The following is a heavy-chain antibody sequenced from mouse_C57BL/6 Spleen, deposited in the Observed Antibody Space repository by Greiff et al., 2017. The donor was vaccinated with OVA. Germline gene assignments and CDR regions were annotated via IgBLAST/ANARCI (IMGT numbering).Heavy chain of an antibody. CDR1: GFTFSSYA. Sequence: EVNVVESGEGLVKPGGSLKLSCAASGFTFSSYAMSWVRQTPEKRLEWVAYISSGGDYIYYADTVKGRFTISRDNARNTLYLQMSSLKSEDTAMYYCTREGLGVFDYWGQGTTLTVSS. J-gene: IGHJ2*01. D-gene: IGHD3-3*01. CDR3: TREGLGVFDY. V-gene: IGHV5-9-1*02. CDR2: ISSGGDYI.